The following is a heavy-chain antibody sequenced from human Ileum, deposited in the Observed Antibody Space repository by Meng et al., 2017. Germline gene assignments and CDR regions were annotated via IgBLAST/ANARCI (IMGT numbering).Heavy chain of an antibody. V-gene: IGHV3-15*01. Sequence: EVQLMESWGGLVKAGDSLRLSCAASGLTFSNAWMTWVRQAPGKGLEWIGQIKSTTHGGTTDYAAPVTGRFIISRDDSKNTLYLQMSSLKTEDTAVYYCTTNRGISWGQGTLVTVSS. CDR3: TTNRGIS. J-gene: IGHJ5*02. CDR2: IKSTTHGGTT. CDR1: GLTFSNAW.